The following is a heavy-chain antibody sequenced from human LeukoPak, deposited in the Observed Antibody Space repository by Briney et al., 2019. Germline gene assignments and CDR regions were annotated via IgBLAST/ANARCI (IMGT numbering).Heavy chain of an antibody. D-gene: IGHD5-18*01. V-gene: IGHV5-51*01. CDR3: ARQEQLWFGDAFDI. CDR1: GYSFTSYW. CDR2: IYPGDSDT. Sequence: GESLKISCKGSGYSFTSYWIGWGRRMPGKGVEWMGIIYPGDSDTRYSPSFQGQVTISADKSISTAYLQWSSLKASDTAMYYCARQEQLWFGDAFDIWGQGTMVTVSS. J-gene: IGHJ3*02.